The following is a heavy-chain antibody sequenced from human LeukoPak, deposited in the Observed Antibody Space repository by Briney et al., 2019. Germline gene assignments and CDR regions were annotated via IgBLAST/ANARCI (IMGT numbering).Heavy chain of an antibody. J-gene: IGHJ4*02. CDR3: ARGDSSWAPGDY. V-gene: IGHV1-2*02. CDR2: INPNTDDT. Sequence: ASVKVSCKASGYTFTGYYMHWVRQAPGQGLDWMGWINPNTDDTKYAQNFKGRVTMTRDSSISTAYMELSSLSSDDTAVYYCARGDSSWAPGDYWGQGTLVSVSS. D-gene: IGHD6-13*01. CDR1: GYTFTGYY.